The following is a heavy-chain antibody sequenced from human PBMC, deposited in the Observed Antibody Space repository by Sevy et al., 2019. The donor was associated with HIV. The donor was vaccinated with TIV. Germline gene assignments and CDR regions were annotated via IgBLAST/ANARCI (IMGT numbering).Heavy chain of an antibody. D-gene: IGHD3-10*01. J-gene: IGHJ4*02. CDR2: ISYDGSNK. Sequence: GGSLRLSCAASGFTFSSYGMHWVRQAPGKGLEWVAVISYDGSNKYYADSVKGRFTISRDNSKNTLYLQMNSLGAEDTAVYYCAKGYYYGSGSYYDYWGQGTLVTVSS. CDR1: GFTFSSYG. V-gene: IGHV3-30*18. CDR3: AKGYYYGSGSYYDY.